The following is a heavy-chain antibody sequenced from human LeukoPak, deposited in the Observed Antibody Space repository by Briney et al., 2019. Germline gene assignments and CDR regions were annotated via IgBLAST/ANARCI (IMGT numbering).Heavy chain of an antibody. V-gene: IGHV3-21*01. CDR2: ISDSGTYI. Sequence: PGGSLRLSCAASAFTFSNYGMNWVRQAPGKGLEWVSSISDSGTYIYYADSVKGRFTISRDNAKNSLYLQMSSLRAEDTAVYYCARRVLYYDILTGLNTYYGMDVWGQGTTVTVSS. CDR3: ARRVLYYDILTGLNTYYGMDV. J-gene: IGHJ6*02. D-gene: IGHD3-9*01. CDR1: AFTFSNYG.